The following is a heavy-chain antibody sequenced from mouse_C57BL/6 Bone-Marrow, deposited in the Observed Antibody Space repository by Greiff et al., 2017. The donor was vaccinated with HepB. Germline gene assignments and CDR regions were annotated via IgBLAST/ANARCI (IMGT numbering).Heavy chain of an antibody. CDR2: SRNKANDYTT. D-gene: IGHD2-5*01. J-gene: IGHJ3*01. CDR1: GFTFSDFY. CDR3: ARDYSNYPFAY. V-gene: IGHV7-1*01. Sequence: EVKLVESGGGLVQSGRSLRLSCATSGFTFSDFYMEWVRQAPGKGLEWIAASRNKANDYTTEYSASVKGRFIVSRDTSQSILYLQMNALRAEDTAIYYCARDYSNYPFAYWGQGTLVTVSA.